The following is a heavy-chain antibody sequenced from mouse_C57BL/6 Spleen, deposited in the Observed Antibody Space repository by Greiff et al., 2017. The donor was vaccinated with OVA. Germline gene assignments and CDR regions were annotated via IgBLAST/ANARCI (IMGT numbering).Heavy chain of an antibody. Sequence: VKLMESGPELVKPGASVKISCKASGYAFSSSWMNWVKQRPGKGLEWIGRIYPGDGDTNYNGKFKGKATLTADKSSSIAYMQLSSLTSEDSAVYFCARGDYSIYWGQGTLVTVSA. D-gene: IGHD2-5*01. CDR2: IYPGDGDT. V-gene: IGHV1-82*01. J-gene: IGHJ3*01. CDR3: ARGDYSIY. CDR1: GYAFSSSW.